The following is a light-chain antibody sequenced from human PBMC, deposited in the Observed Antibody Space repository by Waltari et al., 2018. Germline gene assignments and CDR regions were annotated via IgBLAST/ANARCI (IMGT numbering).Light chain of an antibody. Sequence: GDRVTITCRASQGISSALAWYQQKPGKAPKLLIYDASSLESGVPSRFSGSGSGTDFTLTISSLQPEDFATYYCQQFNSYPRAFGQGTRLEIK. CDR2: DAS. CDR1: QGISSA. V-gene: IGKV1-13*02. CDR3: QQFNSYPRA. J-gene: IGKJ5*01.